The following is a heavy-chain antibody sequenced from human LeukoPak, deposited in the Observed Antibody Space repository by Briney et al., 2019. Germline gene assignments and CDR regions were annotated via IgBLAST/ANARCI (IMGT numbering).Heavy chain of an antibody. Sequence: ASVKVSCKASGYTFTGYYMHWVRQAPGQGLEWMGWINPNSGGTNDAQNFQGRITMTKDTSISTAYMELSSLRSDDTAVYYCARGGRYSYDSRFDSWGQGTLVTVSS. CDR3: ARGGRYSYDSRFDS. CDR1: GYTFTGYY. CDR2: INPNSGGT. D-gene: IGHD3-22*01. J-gene: IGHJ4*02. V-gene: IGHV1-2*02.